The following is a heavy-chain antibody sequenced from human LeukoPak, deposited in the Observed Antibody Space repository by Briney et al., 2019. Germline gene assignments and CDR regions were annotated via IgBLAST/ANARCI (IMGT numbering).Heavy chain of an antibody. CDR3: ARDSTFMVVTGAPFGY. V-gene: IGHV1-69*05. J-gene: IGHJ4*02. D-gene: IGHD4/OR15-4a*01. CDR1: GGTFSSYA. CDR2: IIPIFGTA. Sequence: ASVKVSCKASGGTFSSYAISWVRQAPGQGLEWMGRIIPIFGTANYAQKFQGRVTITTDESTSTAYMELSSLRSEDTAVYYCARDSTFMVVTGAPFGYWGQGTLVTVSS.